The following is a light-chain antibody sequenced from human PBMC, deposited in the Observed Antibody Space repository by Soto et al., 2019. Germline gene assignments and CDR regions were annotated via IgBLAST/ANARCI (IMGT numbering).Light chain of an antibody. CDR3: QQSYSTPLT. CDR2: DAS. CDR1: QTIKTY. Sequence: DIRTTQSPSSLSASVGDRVTITCRASQTIKTYLNWYQHKLGEAPKLLIYDASNLQGGVPSRFSGSGSGTDFTLTISSLQPEDFATYYCQQSYSTPLTFGGGTKVEIE. V-gene: IGKV1-39*01. J-gene: IGKJ4*01.